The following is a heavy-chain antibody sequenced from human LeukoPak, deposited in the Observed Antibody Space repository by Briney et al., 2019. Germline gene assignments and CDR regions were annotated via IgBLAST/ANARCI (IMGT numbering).Heavy chain of an antibody. V-gene: IGHV3-23*01. CDR2: ISGSGGST. CDR3: ARRGIVVSGYLEFYFDS. J-gene: IGHJ4*02. CDR1: GFTFSSYA. Sequence: PGGSLRLSCAASGFTFSSYAMSWVRQAPGKGLEWVSAISGSGGSTYYADSVRGRFTISRDNSKNTLYLQMNSLRAEDTAVYYCARRGIVVSGYLEFYFDSWGQGTLVTVSS. D-gene: IGHD6-19*01.